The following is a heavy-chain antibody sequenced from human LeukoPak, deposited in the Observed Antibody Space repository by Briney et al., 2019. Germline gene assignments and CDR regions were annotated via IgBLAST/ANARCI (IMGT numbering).Heavy chain of an antibody. J-gene: IGHJ4*02. V-gene: IGHV3-48*02. CDR1: VFTFSSYS. Sequence: PGGALRLSCAASVFTFSSYSMNWVRQAPGKGLEWVSYISSSSSSIYYADSVKGRFTISRDNAKKSLYLQMSSLRDEDTAVYYCARDEKDYWGQGTLVTVSS. CDR2: ISSSSSSI. CDR3: ARDEKDY.